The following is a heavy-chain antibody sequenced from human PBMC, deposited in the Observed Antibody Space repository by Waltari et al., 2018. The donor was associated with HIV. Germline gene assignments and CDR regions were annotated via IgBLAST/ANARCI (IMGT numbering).Heavy chain of an antibody. J-gene: IGHJ4*02. CDR1: GFTFDDHA. D-gene: IGHD4-4*01. CDR3: ARDMGSTLTNNFDN. CDR2: INWNGGTI. V-gene: IGHV3-9*01. Sequence: EVQLVESGGELVQPGRSLRLSCAASGFTFDDHAMHWVRQGPGKGLEWVSGINWNGGTIGYAASVKGRFTVSRDNAKNSLSLQMNSLRADDTAFYYFARDMGSTLTNNFDNWGQGTLVTVSS.